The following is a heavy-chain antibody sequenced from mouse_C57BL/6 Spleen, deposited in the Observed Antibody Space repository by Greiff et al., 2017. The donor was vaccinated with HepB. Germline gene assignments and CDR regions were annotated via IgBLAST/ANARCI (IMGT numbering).Heavy chain of an antibody. Sequence: EVKLMESEGGLVQPGSSMKLSCTASGFTFSDYYMAWVRQVPEKGLEWVANINYDGSSTYYLDSLKSRFIISRDNAKNILYLQMSSLKSDDTATYYCAREDDGYYDYWGQGTTLTVSS. J-gene: IGHJ2*01. CDR1: GFTFSDYY. CDR3: AREDDGYYDY. CDR2: INYDGSST. D-gene: IGHD2-3*01. V-gene: IGHV5-16*01.